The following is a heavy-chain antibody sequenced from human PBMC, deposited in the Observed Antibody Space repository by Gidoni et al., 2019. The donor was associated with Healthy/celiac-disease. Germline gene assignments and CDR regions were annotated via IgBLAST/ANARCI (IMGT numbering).Heavy chain of an antibody. Sequence: QAQLQESGPGLVKPSATLSLTCTVSGGSISSYYWSWIRQPPGKGLEWIGYIYYSGSTDYNPSLKSRVTISIDTSKNQFSLKLSSVTAADTAVYYCARQGDGGNSLRWFDPWGQGTLVTVSS. V-gene: IGHV4-59*08. J-gene: IGHJ5*02. CDR3: ARQGDGGNSLRWFDP. D-gene: IGHD2-21*02. CDR2: IYYSGST. CDR1: GGSISSYY.